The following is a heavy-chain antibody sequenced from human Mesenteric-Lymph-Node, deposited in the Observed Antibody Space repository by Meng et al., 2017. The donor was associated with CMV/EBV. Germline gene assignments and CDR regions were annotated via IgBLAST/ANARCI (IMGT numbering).Heavy chain of an antibody. Sequence: GGSLRLSCAASGFTFTSYWMHWVRQVPGKGLVWVSRINSDGSSTSYADSVKGRFTISRDNSKNTLYLQMNSLRAEDTAVYYCARDLASRYYYYGMDVWGQGTTVTVSS. CDR2: INSDGSST. CDR1: GFTFTSYW. D-gene: IGHD2-2*01. V-gene: IGHV3-74*01. CDR3: ARDLASRYYYYGMDV. J-gene: IGHJ6*02.